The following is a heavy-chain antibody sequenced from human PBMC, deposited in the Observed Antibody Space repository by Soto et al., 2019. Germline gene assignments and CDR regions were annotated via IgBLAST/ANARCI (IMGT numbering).Heavy chain of an antibody. J-gene: IGHJ4*02. CDR1: VFTFSSYG. Sequence: GGSLRLSCAASVFTFSSYGMHWVRQAPGKGLEWVAVISYDGSNKYYADSVKGRFTISRDNSKNTLYLQMNSLRAEDTAVYYCAKVLDYYDSSGYYNDYWGQGTLVTVSS. CDR3: AKVLDYYDSSGYYNDY. D-gene: IGHD3-22*01. V-gene: IGHV3-30*18. CDR2: ISYDGSNK.